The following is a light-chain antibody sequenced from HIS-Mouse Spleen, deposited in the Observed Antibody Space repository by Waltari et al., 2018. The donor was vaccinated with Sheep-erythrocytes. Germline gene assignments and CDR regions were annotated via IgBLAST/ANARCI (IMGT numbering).Light chain of an antibody. CDR1: RGRIASNY. J-gene: IGLJ3*02. V-gene: IGLV6-57*04. CDR3: QSYDSSNHGV. CDR2: EDN. Sequence: NFMLTQPHSVSESPGKTVTLSCTRSRGRIASNYVPWYQQRPGSAPTTVIYEDNQRPSGVPDRFSGSIDSSSNSASLTISGLKTEDEADYYCQSYDSSNHGVFGGGTKLTVL.